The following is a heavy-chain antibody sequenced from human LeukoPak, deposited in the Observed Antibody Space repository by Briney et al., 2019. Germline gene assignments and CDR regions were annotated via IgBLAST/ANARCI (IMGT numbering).Heavy chain of an antibody. CDR1: GSSFTSYW. J-gene: IGHJ4*02. D-gene: IGHD6-19*01. CDR2: IYPGDSDT. CDR3: ASGSGWYYFDY. V-gene: IGHV5-51*01. Sequence: PGASLQISCKGSGSSFTSYWIGWVRQLPGKRLEWMGIIYPGDSDTRYSPSFQGQVTISADKSISTAYLQWSSLKASDTAMYYCASGSGWYYFDYWGQGTLVTVSS.